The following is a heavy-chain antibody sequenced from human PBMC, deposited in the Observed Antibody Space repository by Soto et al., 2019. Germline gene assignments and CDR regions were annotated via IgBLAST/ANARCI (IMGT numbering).Heavy chain of an antibody. J-gene: IGHJ4*02. V-gene: IGHV3-74*01. CDR3: ARDNWNSY. Sequence: PGGSLILSCAASGFTFNIYWMHWVRQAPGKGLEWVSRIDNDGSATTYADSVKGRFTISRDNAKNTLFLQMNTLRVDDTAVYYCARDNWNSYWGQGTLVTVSS. D-gene: IGHD1-1*01. CDR1: GFTFNIYW. CDR2: IDNDGSAT.